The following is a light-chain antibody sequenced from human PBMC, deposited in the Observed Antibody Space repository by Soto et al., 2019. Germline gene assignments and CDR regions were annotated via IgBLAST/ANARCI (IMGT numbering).Light chain of an antibody. V-gene: IGKV3-15*01. Sequence: EIVMTQSPATLSVSPGERATLSCRASQSVRSNYLAWYQQKPGQAPRLLIYVISTRATGFPSRLSGSGFGTEFTLSISSLQSEDLAVYYCQQYSSWPLTFGGGTKVEIK. CDR2: VIS. CDR3: QQYSSWPLT. CDR1: QSVRSN. J-gene: IGKJ4*01.